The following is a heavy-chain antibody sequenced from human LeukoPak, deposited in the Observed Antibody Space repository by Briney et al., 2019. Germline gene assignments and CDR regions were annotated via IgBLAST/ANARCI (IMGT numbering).Heavy chain of an antibody. D-gene: IGHD3-16*01. V-gene: IGHV3-48*01. Sequence: PGGSLRLSCAASGFTFSSYWMHWVRQAPGKGLEWVSYISSSSSTIYYADSVKGRFTISRDNAKNSLYLQMNSLRAEDTAVYYCARTGGGAFDIWGQGTMVTVSS. J-gene: IGHJ3*02. CDR3: ARTGGGAFDI. CDR2: ISSSSSTI. CDR1: GFTFSSYW.